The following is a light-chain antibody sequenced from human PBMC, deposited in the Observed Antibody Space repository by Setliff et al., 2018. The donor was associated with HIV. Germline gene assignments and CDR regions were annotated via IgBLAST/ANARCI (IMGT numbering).Light chain of an antibody. J-gene: IGLJ1*01. Sequence: QSVLTQPPSASGTPGQRVTISCSGSSSNIGINYVYWYQQLPGTAPKLLIYRNNQRPSGFPDRFSGSKSGTSASLAISGLRSEDEADYYCAAWDDSLSGQVFGTGTKVTVL. CDR2: RNN. V-gene: IGLV1-47*01. CDR3: AAWDDSLSGQV. CDR1: SSNIGINY.